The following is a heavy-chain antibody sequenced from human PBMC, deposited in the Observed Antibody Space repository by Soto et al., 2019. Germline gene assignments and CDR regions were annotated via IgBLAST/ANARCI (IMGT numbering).Heavy chain of an antibody. V-gene: IGHV3-15*01. CDR2: IKSKTDGGTT. Sequence: PGGSLRLSCAASGFTFSNAWMSWVRQAPGKGLEWVGRIKSKTDGGTTDYAAPVKGRFTISRDDSKNTLYLQMNSLKTEDTAVYYCTTDREDYDFWSGYYTGGNWFDPWGQGTLVTVSS. D-gene: IGHD3-3*01. J-gene: IGHJ5*02. CDR1: GFTFSNAW. CDR3: TTDREDYDFWSGYYTGGNWFDP.